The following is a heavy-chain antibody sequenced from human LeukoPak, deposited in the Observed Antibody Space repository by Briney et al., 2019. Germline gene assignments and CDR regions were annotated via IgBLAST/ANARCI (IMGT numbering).Heavy chain of an antibody. D-gene: IGHD2-2*03. CDR2: IYTSGSP. Sequence: SETLSLTCTVSGGSISSYYWNWIRQPARKGLEWIGRIYTSGSPNYNPSLKSRVTMAVDTSKNQFSLKLSSVTAADTAVYYCARAHGSFDYWGQGTLVTVSS. CDR1: GGSISSYY. CDR3: ARAHGSFDY. V-gene: IGHV4-4*07. J-gene: IGHJ4*02.